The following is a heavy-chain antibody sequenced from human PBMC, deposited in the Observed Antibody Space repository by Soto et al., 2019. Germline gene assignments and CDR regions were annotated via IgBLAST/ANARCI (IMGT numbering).Heavy chain of an antibody. D-gene: IGHD6-13*01. CDR1: GYTFTSYY. J-gene: IGHJ6*02. CDR3: ARGPRGSSCHGPFYYYCMDV. Sequence: ASVKVSCKASGYTFTSYYMHWVRQAPGQGLEWMGIINPSGGSTSYAQKFQGRVTMTRDTSTSTVYMELSSLRPEDTAVYYCARGPRGSSCHGPFYYYCMDVCGQVTTVTVSS. V-gene: IGHV1-46*01. CDR2: INPSGGST.